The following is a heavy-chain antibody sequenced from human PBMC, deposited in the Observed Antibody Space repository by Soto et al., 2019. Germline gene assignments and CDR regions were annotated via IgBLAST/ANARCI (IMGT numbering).Heavy chain of an antibody. CDR3: ATAPTYRRLGDY. J-gene: IGHJ4*02. V-gene: IGHV1-18*04. Sequence: QVELVQSGGEVKKPGASVKVSCKALGYTFNSYGISWVRQAPGQRLEWVGWINPHDGNTISAEDFQGGVTMTADTSTSTGYMELRSLGAYDTAFYYCATAPTYRRLGDYWGQGTLVTVAS. D-gene: IGHD3-16*01. CDR2: INPHDGNT. CDR1: GYTFNSYG.